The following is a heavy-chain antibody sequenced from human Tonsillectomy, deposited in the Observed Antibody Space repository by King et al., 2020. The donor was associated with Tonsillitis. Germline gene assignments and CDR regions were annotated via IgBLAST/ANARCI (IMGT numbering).Heavy chain of an antibody. V-gene: IGHV3-7*03. J-gene: IGHJ4*02. CDR1: EFTFSNYW. CDR2: INQDGSEK. CDR3: ASDRVILDFDH. D-gene: IGHD3-10*01. Sequence: VQLVESGGGLVQPGGSLRLSCEASEFTFSNYWMTWVRQAPGRGLEWVANINQDGSEKYYMDSVKGRFTISRDNAKNSLFLQMDSLRVDDTAVYYCASDRVILDFDHRAQGTLVTVSS.